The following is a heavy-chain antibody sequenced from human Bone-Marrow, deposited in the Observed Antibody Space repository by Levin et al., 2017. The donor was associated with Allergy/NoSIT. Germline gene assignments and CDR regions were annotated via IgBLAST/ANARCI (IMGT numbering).Heavy chain of an antibody. CDR1: GYTFTSYD. CDR2: MNPNSGNT. Sequence: GESLKISCKASGYTFTSYDINWVRQATGQGLEWMGWMNPNSGNTGYAQKFQGRVTMTRNTSISTAYMELSSLRSEDTAVYYCARSGRYYDILTGYHRKTGNFDLWGRGTLVTVSS. J-gene: IGHJ2*01. V-gene: IGHV1-8*01. D-gene: IGHD3-9*01. CDR3: ARSGRYYDILTGYHRKTGNFDL.